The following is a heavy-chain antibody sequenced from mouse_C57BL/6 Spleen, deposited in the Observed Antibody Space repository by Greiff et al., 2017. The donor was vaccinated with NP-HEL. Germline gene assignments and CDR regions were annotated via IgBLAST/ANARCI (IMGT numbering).Heavy chain of an antibody. CDR1: CYTFTSYW. CDR2: INPSSGYT. V-gene: IGHV1-7*01. CDR3: GREIYYYGSSYDGYAMDY. J-gene: IGHJ4*01. Sequence: VQLQHSGAELAKPGASVKLSCKASCYTFTSYWMHWVKQSPGQGLEWIGYINPSSGYTKYTQKFKDKATLTADKSSSTAYMQLSSLTYEDSAVYYWGREIYYYGSSYDGYAMDYWGQGTSVTVSS. D-gene: IGHD1-1*01.